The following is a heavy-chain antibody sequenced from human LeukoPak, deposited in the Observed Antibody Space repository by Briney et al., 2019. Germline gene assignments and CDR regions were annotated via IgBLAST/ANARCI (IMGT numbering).Heavy chain of an antibody. Sequence: AASVKVSCKASGGTFSSYAISWVRQAPGQGLEWMGGIIPIFGTANYAQKFQGRVTITADKSTSTAYMELSSLRSEDTAVYYCAREGTYYYDSSGYPNDAFDIWGQGTMVTVSS. CDR2: IIPIFGTA. CDR3: AREGTYYYDSSGYPNDAFDI. J-gene: IGHJ3*02. V-gene: IGHV1-69*06. CDR1: GGTFSSYA. D-gene: IGHD3-22*01.